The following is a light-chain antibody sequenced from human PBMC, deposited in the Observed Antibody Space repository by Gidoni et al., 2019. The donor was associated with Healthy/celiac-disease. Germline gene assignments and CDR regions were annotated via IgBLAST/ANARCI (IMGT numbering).Light chain of an antibody. J-gene: IGKJ1*01. CDR2: WAS. CDR3: QQYYSTPPWT. Sequence: DIVMTQSPDSLAVSLGERATINCKSSPSVLYSSNNKNYLAWYQQKPGQPPKLLIYWASTRESGVPDRFSGSGSGTDFTLTISSLEDEDVAVYYCQQYYSTPPWTFGQGTKVEIK. V-gene: IGKV4-1*01. CDR1: PSVLYSSNNKNY.